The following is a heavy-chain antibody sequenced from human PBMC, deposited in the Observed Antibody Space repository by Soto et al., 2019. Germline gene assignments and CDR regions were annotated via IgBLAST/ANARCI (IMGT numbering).Heavy chain of an antibody. CDR3: ARDPPSVAGAGFDY. CDR2: ISSSSSYI. Sequence: GGSLRLSCAASGFTFSSYSMNWVRQAPGKGLEWVSSISSSSSYIYYADSVKGRFTISRDNAKNSLYLQMNSLRAEDTAVYYCARDPPSVAGAGFDYWGQGTLVTVSS. J-gene: IGHJ4*02. CDR1: GFTFSSYS. V-gene: IGHV3-21*01. D-gene: IGHD6-19*01.